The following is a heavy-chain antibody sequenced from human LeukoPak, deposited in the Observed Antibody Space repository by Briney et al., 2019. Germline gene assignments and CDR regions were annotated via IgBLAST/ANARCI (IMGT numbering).Heavy chain of an antibody. CDR3: ARDTAAAGTIRYFDY. J-gene: IGHJ4*02. Sequence: GGSLRLSCAASGFTFSSYSMNWVRQAPGKGLEWVSSISSSSSYIYYADSVKGRFTISRDNAKNALYLQMNSLRAEDTAVYYCARDTAAAGTIRYFDYWGEGTVVTVPS. CDR1: GFTFSSYS. D-gene: IGHD6-13*01. CDR2: ISSSSSYI. V-gene: IGHV3-21*01.